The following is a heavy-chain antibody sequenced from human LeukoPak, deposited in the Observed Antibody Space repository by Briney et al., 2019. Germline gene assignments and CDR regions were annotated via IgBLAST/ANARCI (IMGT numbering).Heavy chain of an antibody. Sequence: GGSLRLSCAASGFTFSGYWMTWARQAPGKGLEWVAAIKEDGSEKYYVESVKGRFTIFRDNAHNSLSLQMNSLRAGDMAVYFCARGRDHDNWGQGTLVSVSS. CDR2: IKEDGSEK. V-gene: IGHV3-7*01. D-gene: IGHD3-10*01. CDR3: ARGRDHDN. CDR1: GFTFSGYW. J-gene: IGHJ4*02.